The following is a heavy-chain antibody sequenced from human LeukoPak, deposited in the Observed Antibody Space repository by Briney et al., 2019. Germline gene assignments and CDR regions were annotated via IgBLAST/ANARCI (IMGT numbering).Heavy chain of an antibody. Sequence: DPGGSLRLSCAASGFTFSSYGMHWVRQAPGKGLEWVAFIRYDGSNKYYADSVKGRFTISRDNSKNTLYLQMNSLRAEDTAVYYCAKNYRHSSSSLYFDYWGQGTLVTVSS. CDR3: AKNYRHSSSSLYFDY. CDR1: GFTFSSYG. D-gene: IGHD6-6*01. CDR2: IRYDGSNK. J-gene: IGHJ4*02. V-gene: IGHV3-30*02.